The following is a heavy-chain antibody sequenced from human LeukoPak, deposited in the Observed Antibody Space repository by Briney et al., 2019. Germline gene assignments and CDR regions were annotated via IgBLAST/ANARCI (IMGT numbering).Heavy chain of an antibody. CDR2: IIPIFGTA. CDR1: GGTFSSYA. CDR3: ATTNYENYYGSGGYCFDY. J-gene: IGHJ4*02. Sequence: GASVKVSCKASGGTFSSYAISWVRQAPGQGLEWMGGIIPIFGTANYAQKFQGRVTITTDESTSTAYMELSSLRSEDTAVYYCATTNYENYYGSGGYCFDYWDQGTLVTVSS. D-gene: IGHD3-10*01. V-gene: IGHV1-69*05.